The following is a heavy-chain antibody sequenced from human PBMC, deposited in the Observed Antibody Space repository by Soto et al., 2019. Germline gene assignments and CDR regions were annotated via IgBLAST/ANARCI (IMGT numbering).Heavy chain of an antibody. V-gene: IGHV4-39*01. CDR1: GGSISSSSYY. CDR3: ARQVRDGYINRPSGFDF. D-gene: IGHD5-12*01. CDR2: IYYSGNT. J-gene: IGHJ3*01. Sequence: QLQLQESGPGLVKPSETLSLTCTVSGGSISSSSYYWGWIRQPLGKWLEWIGSIYYSGNTYYNPSLKSRVTISVDTSKNQFSLRLGSVTAADTAVYYCARQVRDGYINRPSGFDFWGQGTMVTVSS.